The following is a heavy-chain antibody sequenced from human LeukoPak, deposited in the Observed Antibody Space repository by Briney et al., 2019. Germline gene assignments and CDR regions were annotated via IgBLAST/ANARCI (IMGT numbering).Heavy chain of an antibody. CDR3: ARLITGTTTAFDI. J-gene: IGHJ3*02. Sequence: PSDTLSLTCTASGGSISGYYWSWIRQPAGKGLEWIGRVYTSGSTHYNPSLKSRVTMSVDTSKNQFSLKLSSVTAADTAVYYCARLITGTTTAFDIWGQGTMVTVSS. CDR2: VYTSGST. CDR1: GGSISGYY. D-gene: IGHD1-7*01. V-gene: IGHV4-4*07.